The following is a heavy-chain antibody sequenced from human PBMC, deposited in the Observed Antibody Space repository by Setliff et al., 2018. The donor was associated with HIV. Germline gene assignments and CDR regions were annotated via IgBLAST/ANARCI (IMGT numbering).Heavy chain of an antibody. D-gene: IGHD4-17*01. CDR1: GYNFFSYG. V-gene: IGHV1-18*01. J-gene: IGHJ4*02. CDR2: ISTLDGNT. CDR3: ARVPGDYGDNPIDY. Sequence: ASVKVSCKASGYNFFSYGISWVRQAPGQGLEWMGLISTLDGNTDYAQNVQDRVTMTTDTSTSTVYMELRSLRSDDTAVYYCARVPGDYGDNPIDYWGQGTLVTVSS.